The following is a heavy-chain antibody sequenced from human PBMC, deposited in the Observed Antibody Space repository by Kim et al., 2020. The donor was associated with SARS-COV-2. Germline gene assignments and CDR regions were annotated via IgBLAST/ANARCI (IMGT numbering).Heavy chain of an antibody. Sequence: SVKVSCKASGGTFSSYTISWVRQAPGQGLEWMGRIIPILGIANYAQKFQGRVTITADKSTSTAYMELSGLRSEDTAVYYCARDYPYYYDSSGLTSDAFDIWGQGTMVTVSS. D-gene: IGHD3-22*01. V-gene: IGHV1-69*04. CDR1: GGTFSSYT. CDR2: IIPILGIA. J-gene: IGHJ3*02. CDR3: ARDYPYYYDSSGLTSDAFDI.